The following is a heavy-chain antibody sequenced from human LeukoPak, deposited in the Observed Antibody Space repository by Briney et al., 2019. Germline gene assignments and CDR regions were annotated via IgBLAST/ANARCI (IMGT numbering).Heavy chain of an antibody. Sequence: PGRSLRLSCAASGFTFSSYAMHWVRQAPGKGLEWVAVISYDGSNKYYADSVKGRFTISRDNSKNTLYLQMNSLRAEDTAVYYCARVNVDTAMMYYFDYWGQGTLVTVSS. CDR2: ISYDGSNK. CDR3: ARVNVDTAMMYYFDY. CDR1: GFTFSSYA. J-gene: IGHJ4*02. D-gene: IGHD5-18*01. V-gene: IGHV3-30-3*01.